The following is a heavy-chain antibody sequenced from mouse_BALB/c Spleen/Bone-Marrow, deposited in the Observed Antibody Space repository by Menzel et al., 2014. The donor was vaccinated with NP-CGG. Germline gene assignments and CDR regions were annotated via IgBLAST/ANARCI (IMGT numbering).Heavy chain of an antibody. CDR3: TILAY. CDR2: INPSNGGT. V-gene: IGHV1S81*02. J-gene: IGHJ3*01. CDR1: GYTFTSYY. Sequence: LVESGAELVKPGASVKLSCKASGYTFTSYYMYWVKQRPGQGLEWIGGINPSNGGTNFNEKFKSKATLTVDKSSSTAYMQLSSLTSEDSAVYYCTILAYWGQGTLVTVSA.